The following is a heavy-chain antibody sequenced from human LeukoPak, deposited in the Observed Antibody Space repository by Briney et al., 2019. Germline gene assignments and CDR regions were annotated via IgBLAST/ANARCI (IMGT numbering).Heavy chain of an antibody. Sequence: SETLSLTCTVSTYSISSGYYWGWIRQPPGKGLEWIGNIYHNGNTYYNPSLKSRVTISVDTSKSQFSLKLSSVTAADTAVYYCAREWRPPAAPYYYYYYMDVWGKGTTVAVSS. D-gene: IGHD2-2*01. CDR3: AREWRPPAAPYYYYYYMDV. V-gene: IGHV4-38-2*02. J-gene: IGHJ6*03. CDR2: IYHNGNT. CDR1: TYSISSGYY.